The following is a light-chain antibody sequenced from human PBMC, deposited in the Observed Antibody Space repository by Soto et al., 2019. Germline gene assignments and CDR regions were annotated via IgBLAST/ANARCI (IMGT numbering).Light chain of an antibody. CDR1: SSDVGGYNY. J-gene: IGLJ3*02. Sequence: QSALTQPASVSGSPGQSITISCSGTSSDVGGYNYVSWYQQHPGKAPKLIIHEVTNRPLGVSNRFSGSKSGSTASLTISGLQAEDEADYYCSSYTSSSPWVFGGGTQLTVL. CDR2: EVT. V-gene: IGLV2-14*01. CDR3: SSYTSSSPWV.